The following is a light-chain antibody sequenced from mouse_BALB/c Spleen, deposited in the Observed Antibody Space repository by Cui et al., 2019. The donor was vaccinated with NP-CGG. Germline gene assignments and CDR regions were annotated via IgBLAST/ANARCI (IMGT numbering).Light chain of an antibody. CDR3: ALWYSNHWV. CDR1: TGSVTTNNY. V-gene: IGLV1*01. Sequence: QAVVTQESEPITSPGEPVTLTCRSSTGSVTTNNYANWVQEKPDHLFTGLIGGTNNRAPGVPARFSGSLIGDKAALTITGAQTEDEAIYFCALWYSNHWVFGGGTKLTVL. CDR2: GTN. J-gene: IGLJ1*01.